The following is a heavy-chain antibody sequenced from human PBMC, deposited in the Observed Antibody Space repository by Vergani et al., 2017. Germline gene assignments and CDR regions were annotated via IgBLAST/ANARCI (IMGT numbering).Heavy chain of an antibody. V-gene: IGHV1-2*02. CDR1: GYTFTGYY. D-gene: IGHD4-17*01. CDR2: INPNSCGT. CDR3: ARVFARYGDYYDY. J-gene: IGHJ4*02. Sequence: QVQLVQSGAGVKTPGASVKVSCKASGYTFTGYYMHWVRQASGQGLEWMGWINPNSCGTNYAQKFQGRVTMTRDTSISTAYMELSRLRSDDTAVYYCARVFARYGDYYDYWGQGTLVTVSS.